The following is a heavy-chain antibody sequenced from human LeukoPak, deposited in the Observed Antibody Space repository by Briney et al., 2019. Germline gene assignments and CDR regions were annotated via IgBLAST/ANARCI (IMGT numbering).Heavy chain of an antibody. CDR2: ISSSSSYI. CDR3: ARDRGKGTMVRRSYFDY. V-gene: IGHV3-21*01. D-gene: IGHD3-10*01. Sequence: PGGSLRLSCAASGFTFSSYSMNWVRQAPGKGLEWVSSISSSSSYIYYADSVKGRFTISRDNAKNSLYLQMNSLRAEDTAVYYCARDRGKGTMVRRSYFDYWGQGTLVTVSS. CDR1: GFTFSSYS. J-gene: IGHJ4*02.